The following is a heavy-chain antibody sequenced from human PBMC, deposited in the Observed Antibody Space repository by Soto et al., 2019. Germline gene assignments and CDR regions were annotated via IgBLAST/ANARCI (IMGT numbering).Heavy chain of an antibody. V-gene: IGHV3-30*18. CDR1: GFTFSSYG. CDR3: AKDVVVGATTGLGDYYYYYGMDV. Sequence: PGGSLRLSCAASGFTFSSYGMHWVRLAPGKGLEWVAVISYDGSNKYYADSVKGRFTISRDNSKNTLYLQMNSLRAEDTAVYYCAKDVVVGATTGLGDYYYYYGMDVWGQGTTVTAP. J-gene: IGHJ6*02. CDR2: ISYDGSNK. D-gene: IGHD1-26*01.